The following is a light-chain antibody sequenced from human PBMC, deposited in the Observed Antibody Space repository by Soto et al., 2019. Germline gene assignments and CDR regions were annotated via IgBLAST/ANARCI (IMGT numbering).Light chain of an antibody. Sequence: SALTQPPSASGSPGQSVTISCTGTSSDVGGYNYVSWYQQHPGKAPKLMIYEVSRRPSGVPDCFSGSKSGNTASLTVSGLRAEEEADYYCRSYAGILYVFGTGTKLTVL. J-gene: IGLJ1*01. CDR3: RSYAGILYV. CDR1: SSDVGGYNY. CDR2: EVS. V-gene: IGLV2-8*01.